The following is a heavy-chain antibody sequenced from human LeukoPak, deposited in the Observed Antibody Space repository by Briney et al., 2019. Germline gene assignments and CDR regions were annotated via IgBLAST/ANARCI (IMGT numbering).Heavy chain of an antibody. D-gene: IGHD3-22*01. J-gene: IGHJ4*02. V-gene: IGHV4-59*12. Sequence: PSETLSLTCTVSNGSISTYYWSWIRQSPGKGLEWIGYIYYTGSTNYNPSLKSRVTISVDTSKNQFSLSLRSVTAADTAVYYCARDWDSSGYYGYFDYWGQGTLVTVSS. CDR2: IYYTGST. CDR3: ARDWDSSGYYGYFDY. CDR1: NGSISTYY.